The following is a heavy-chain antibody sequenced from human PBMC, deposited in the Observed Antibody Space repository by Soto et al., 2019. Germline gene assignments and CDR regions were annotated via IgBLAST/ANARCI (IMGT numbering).Heavy chain of an antibody. Sequence: GGSLRLSCAASGFTFSSYGMHWVRQAPGKGLEWVAVIWYDGSNKYYADSVKGRFTISRDNSKNTLYLQMNSLRAEDTAVYFCARYSGKYQGPIDYWGQGTLVTVSS. J-gene: IGHJ4*02. V-gene: IGHV3-33*01. D-gene: IGHD1-26*01. CDR1: GFTFSSYG. CDR2: IWYDGSNK. CDR3: ARYSGKYQGPIDY.